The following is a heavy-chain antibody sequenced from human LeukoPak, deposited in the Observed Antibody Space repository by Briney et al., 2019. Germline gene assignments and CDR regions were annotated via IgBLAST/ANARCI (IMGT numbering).Heavy chain of an antibody. CDR1: GFTFSSYA. D-gene: IGHD3-3*01. J-gene: IGHJ4*02. CDR3: AKDSLDYDFWSGYYQPIPFDY. CDR2: ISGSGGST. V-gene: IGHV3-23*01. Sequence: GGSLGLSCAASGFTFSSYAMSWVRQAPGKGLEWVSAISGSGGSTYYADSVKGRFTISRDNSKNTLYLQMNSLRAEDTAVYYCAKDSLDYDFWSGYYQPIPFDYWGQGTLVTVSS.